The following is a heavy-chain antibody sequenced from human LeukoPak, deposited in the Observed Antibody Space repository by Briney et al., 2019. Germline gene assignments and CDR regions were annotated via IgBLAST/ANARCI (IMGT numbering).Heavy chain of an antibody. D-gene: IGHD1-26*01. J-gene: IGHJ4*02. CDR2: IRSKTYGGTT. CDR1: GFTYRSYA. CDR3: TRGTREEALSPLRY. V-gene: IGHV3-49*04. Sequence: PGGSLRLSCAAPGFTYRSYAMHWVRQAPGKGLEWVGFIRSKTYGGTTEYAASVKGRFTISRDDSKSIAYLQMNSLKTEDTAVYYCTRGTREEALSPLRYWGQGTLVTVSS.